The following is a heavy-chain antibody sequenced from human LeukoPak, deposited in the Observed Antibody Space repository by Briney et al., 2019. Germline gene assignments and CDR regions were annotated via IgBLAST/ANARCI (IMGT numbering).Heavy chain of an antibody. J-gene: IGHJ4*02. CDR1: GDSVSSYY. D-gene: IGHD3-22*01. CDR3: VRNYYVSSGYCYFYLDY. CDR2: IYYGGST. Sequence: PSETLSLTCTVSGDSVSSYYWGWIRQPPGKGLEWIGCIYYGGSTYYNPSLKSRVTISLDTSKHQFSLKLSSVTAADTAVYYCVRNYYVSSGYCYFYLDYWGQGTLVTVPS. V-gene: IGHV4-39*07.